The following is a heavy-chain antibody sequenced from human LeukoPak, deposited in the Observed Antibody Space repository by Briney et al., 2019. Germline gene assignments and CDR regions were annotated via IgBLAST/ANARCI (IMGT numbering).Heavy chain of an antibody. CDR2: INPGDGAR. CDR3: AREKRRGLSGSLGRLFASYDTYYYMDV. CDR1: GFLLTMYY. V-gene: IGHV1-46*01. Sequence: GASVNDSCKSSGFLLTMYYIHWVRQAPGQGFDWMGMINPGDGARIYAQRLRDRVTVTRDLYTTTVYMDLRGLRPEDTAVFFCAREKRRGLSGSLGRLFASYDTYYYMDVWGRGTTVTVSS. J-gene: IGHJ6*03. D-gene: IGHD1-26*01.